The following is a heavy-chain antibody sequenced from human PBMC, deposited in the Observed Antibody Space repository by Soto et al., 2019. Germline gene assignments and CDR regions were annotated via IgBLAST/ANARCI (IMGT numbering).Heavy chain of an antibody. Sequence: PGGSLRLSCAASGFTFSSHAMHWVRQAPGKGLEWVAVISYGGSNKYYADSVKGRFTIPRDNSKNTLYLQMNSLRAEDTAVYYCARETLRYCSSTSCYGGLDVWGQGTTVTVSS. CDR1: GFTFSSHA. CDR3: ARETLRYCSSTSCYGGLDV. V-gene: IGHV3-30-3*01. J-gene: IGHJ6*02. D-gene: IGHD2-2*01. CDR2: ISYGGSNK.